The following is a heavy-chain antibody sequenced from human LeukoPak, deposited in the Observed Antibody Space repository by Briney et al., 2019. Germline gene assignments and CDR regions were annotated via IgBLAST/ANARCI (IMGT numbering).Heavy chain of an antibody. CDR3: AREDIVVVPAATGNWFDP. Sequence: PSETLSLTCTVSGGSISSYYWNWIRQPPGKGLEWIGNIYYSGSTNYNPSLKSRVTISVDMSKNQFSLKLSSVTAADTAVYYCAREDIVVVPAATGNWFDPWGQGTLVTVSS. V-gene: IGHV4-59*12. CDR1: GGSISSYY. J-gene: IGHJ5*02. CDR2: IYYSGST. D-gene: IGHD2-2*01.